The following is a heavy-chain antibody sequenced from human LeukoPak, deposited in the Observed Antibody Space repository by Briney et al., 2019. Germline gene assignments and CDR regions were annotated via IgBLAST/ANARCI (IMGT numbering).Heavy chain of an antibody. CDR3: ARGMYSSGWDDAFDI. CDR2: ISYDGSNK. V-gene: IGHV3-30-3*01. CDR1: GLPIADFA. D-gene: IGHD6-19*01. Sequence: GGSLRLSCVASGLPIADFAMHWVRQAPGKGLEWVAVISYDGSNKYYADSVKGRFTISRDNSKNTLYLQMNSLRAEDTAVYYCARGMYSSGWDDAFDIWGQGTMVTVSS. J-gene: IGHJ3*02.